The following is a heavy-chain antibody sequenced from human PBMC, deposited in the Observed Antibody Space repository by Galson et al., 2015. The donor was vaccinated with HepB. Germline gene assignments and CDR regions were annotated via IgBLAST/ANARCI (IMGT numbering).Heavy chain of an antibody. Sequence: SLRLSCAASGFTFSNAWMNWVRQAPGKGLEWVGRSKGKTDGGTIDYAAPVKGRFTISRDDSNSTLYLQMNSLKTEDAAVYYCTTDLYIGANIFDVWGQGTMVTVSS. CDR1: GFTFSNAW. CDR3: TTDLYIGANIFDV. V-gene: IGHV3-15*01. CDR2: SKGKTDGGTI. D-gene: IGHD2-8*01. J-gene: IGHJ3*01.